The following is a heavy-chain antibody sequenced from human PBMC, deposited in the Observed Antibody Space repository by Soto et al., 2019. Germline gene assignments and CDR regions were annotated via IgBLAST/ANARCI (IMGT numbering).Heavy chain of an antibody. CDR3: ARDRVTGWFDP. Sequence: PSETLSLTCTVSGGSISSSSYYWGRIRQPPGKGLEWIGYIYYSGSTYYNPSLKSRVTISVDTSKNQFSLKLSSAAAADTAVYYCARDRVTGWFDPWGQGTLVTVSS. CDR2: IYYSGST. CDR1: GGSISSSSYY. V-gene: IGHV4-30-4*08. J-gene: IGHJ5*02. D-gene: IGHD4-4*01.